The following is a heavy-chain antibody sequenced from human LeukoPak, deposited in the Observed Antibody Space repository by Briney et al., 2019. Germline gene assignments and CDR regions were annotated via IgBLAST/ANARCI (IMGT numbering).Heavy chain of an antibody. Sequence: SQTLSLTCAVYGGSFSGYYWSWIRQPPGKGLEWIGEINHSGSTNYNPSLKSRVTISVDTSKNQFSLKLSSVTAADTAVYYCARQPRRWFGSKHFDYWGQGTLVTVSS. V-gene: IGHV4-34*01. CDR1: GGSFSGYY. D-gene: IGHD3-10*01. CDR2: INHSGST. J-gene: IGHJ4*02. CDR3: ARQPRRWFGSKHFDY.